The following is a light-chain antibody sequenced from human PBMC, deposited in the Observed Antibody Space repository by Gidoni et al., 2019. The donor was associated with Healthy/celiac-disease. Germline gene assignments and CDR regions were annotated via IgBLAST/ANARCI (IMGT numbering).Light chain of an antibody. J-gene: IGLJ2*01. CDR2: DVR. CDR1: SSDVGGYTY. Sequence: QSALTQPASVSGSTGKSITISCTGTSSDVGGYTYVSWYQQHPGKAPKLMIYDVRNRPSGVSNRFSGSKSGNTASLTISGVQAEDEADYYCSSYTSSSTQVVFGGGTKLTVL. V-gene: IGLV2-14*01. CDR3: SSYTSSSTQVV.